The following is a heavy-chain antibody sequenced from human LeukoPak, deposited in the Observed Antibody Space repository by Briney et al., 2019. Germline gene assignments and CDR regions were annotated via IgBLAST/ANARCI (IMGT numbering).Heavy chain of an antibody. Sequence: SVKVSCRASGGTFSSYAISWVRQAPGQGLEWMGGIIPIFGTANYAQKFQGRVTITADESTSTAYMELSSLRSEDTAVYYCARDLGGGYDFYYFDYWGQGTLVTVSS. CDR2: IIPIFGTA. D-gene: IGHD3-3*01. V-gene: IGHV1-69*01. J-gene: IGHJ4*02. CDR3: ARDLGGGYDFYYFDY. CDR1: GGTFSSYA.